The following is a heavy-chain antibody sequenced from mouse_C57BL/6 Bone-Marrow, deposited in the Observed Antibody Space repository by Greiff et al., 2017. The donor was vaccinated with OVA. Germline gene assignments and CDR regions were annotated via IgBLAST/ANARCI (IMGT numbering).Heavy chain of an antibody. V-gene: IGHV1-18*01. J-gene: IGHJ1*03. D-gene: IGHD1-1*01. CDR3: AREDDGSSYRYFDV. Sequence: VQLKQSGPELVKPGASVKIPCKASGYTFTDYNMDWVKQSHGKSLEWIGDINPNNGGTIYNQKFKGKATLTVDKSSSTAYMELRSLTSEDTAVYYCAREDDGSSYRYFDVWGTGTTVTVSS. CDR2: INPNNGGT. CDR1: GYTFTDYN.